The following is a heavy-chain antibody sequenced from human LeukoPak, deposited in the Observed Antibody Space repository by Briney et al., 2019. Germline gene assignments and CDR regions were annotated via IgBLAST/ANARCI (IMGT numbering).Heavy chain of an antibody. D-gene: IGHD4-17*01. CDR3: AKVPDGDYGVDY. J-gene: IGHJ4*02. CDR2: MSYDGSNK. Sequence: GRSVRLSCAASGFTFSSYGMHWVRQAPGKGLEWVAVMSYDGSNKYYADSVKGRFTISRDNSKNTLYLQMNSLRAEDTAVYYCAKVPDGDYGVDYWGQGTLVTVSS. V-gene: IGHV3-30*18. CDR1: GFTFSSYG.